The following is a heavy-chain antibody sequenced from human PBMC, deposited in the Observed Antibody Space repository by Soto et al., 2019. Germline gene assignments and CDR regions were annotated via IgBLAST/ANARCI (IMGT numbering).Heavy chain of an antibody. CDR2: ISSSGSTI. CDR3: ARDPPLAMIVVVGVDDF. CDR1: GFTFSDYY. V-gene: IGHV3-11*01. D-gene: IGHD3-22*01. J-gene: IGHJ4*02. Sequence: LRLSCAASGFTFSDYYMSWIRQAPGKGLEWVSYISSSGSTIYYADSVKGRFTISRANAKNSLYLQMNSLRAEDTAVYYCARDPPLAMIVVVGVDDFWCQGTRVTVSS.